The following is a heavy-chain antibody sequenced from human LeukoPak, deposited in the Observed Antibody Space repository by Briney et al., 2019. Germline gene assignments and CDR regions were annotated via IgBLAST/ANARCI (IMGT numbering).Heavy chain of an antibody. CDR2: IYSGGST. V-gene: IGHV3-53*01. Sequence: GGSLRLSCAASGFTFSNYGMNWVRQAPGKGLEWVSVIYSGGSTYYADSVKGRFTISRDNSKNTLYLQMNSLRTEDTAVYYCARDRSDGFDYWGQGTLVTVSS. CDR3: ARDRSDGFDY. CDR1: GFTFSNYG. J-gene: IGHJ4*02.